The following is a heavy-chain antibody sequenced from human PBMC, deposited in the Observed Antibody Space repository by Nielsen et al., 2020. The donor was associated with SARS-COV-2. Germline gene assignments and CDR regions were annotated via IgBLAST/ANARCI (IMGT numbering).Heavy chain of an antibody. V-gene: IGHV4-31*03. D-gene: IGHD4-17*01. CDR1: GGSISNVGYY. CDR2: IYYSGSA. J-gene: IGHJ5*01. Sequence: SETLSLTCTVSGGSISNVGYYWSWIRQHPGKGLEWIGYIYYSGSAQYNPSLESRVSMSVDTSNNYFSLSLTSVTAADTAVYYCASVDYGDYGAGMWFDSRGQGILVTVSS. CDR3: ASVDYGDYGAGMWFDS.